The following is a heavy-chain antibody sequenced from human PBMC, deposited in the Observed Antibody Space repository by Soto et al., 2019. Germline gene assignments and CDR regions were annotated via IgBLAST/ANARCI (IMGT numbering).Heavy chain of an antibody. CDR2: ISSSSSTI. J-gene: IGHJ5*02. CDR1: GFTFSSYS. CDR3: ARVNVLRYLNWFDP. V-gene: IGHV3-48*01. Sequence: GGSLRLSCAASGFTFSSYSMNWVRQAPGKGLEWVSYISSSSSTIYYADSVKGRFTISRDNAKNSLYLQMNSLRAEDTAVYYCARVNVLRYLNWFDPWGQGTLVTVSS. D-gene: IGHD3-9*01.